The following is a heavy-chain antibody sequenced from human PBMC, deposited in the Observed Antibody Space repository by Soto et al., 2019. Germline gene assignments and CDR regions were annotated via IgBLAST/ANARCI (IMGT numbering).Heavy chain of an antibody. CDR2: IIPIFGTA. D-gene: IGHD3-16*02. V-gene: IGHV1-69*01. J-gene: IGHJ4*02. CDR3: ARDFTYYDYVWGSYPLDY. CDR1: GGTFSSYA. Sequence: QVQLVQSGAEVKKPGSSVKVSCKASGGTFSSYAISWVRQAPGQGLEWMGGIIPIFGTANYAQKFQGRVTITTDESTSTAYMELSSLRSEDTAVYYWARDFTYYDYVWGSYPLDYWGQGTLVTVSS.